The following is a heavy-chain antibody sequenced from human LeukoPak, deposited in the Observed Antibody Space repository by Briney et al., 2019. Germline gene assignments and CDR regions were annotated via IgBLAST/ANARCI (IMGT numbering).Heavy chain of an antibody. CDR1: GYTFTSYD. CDR2: MNPNSGNT. Sequence: VKVSCKASGYTFTSYDINWVRQATGQGLEWMGWMNPNSGNTGYAQKFQGRVTMTRNTSISTAYMELSSLRSEDTAVYYCARRGAPRRWLQFYAYWGQGTLVTVSS. CDR3: ARRGAPRRWLQFYAY. J-gene: IGHJ4*02. V-gene: IGHV1-8*01. D-gene: IGHD5-24*01.